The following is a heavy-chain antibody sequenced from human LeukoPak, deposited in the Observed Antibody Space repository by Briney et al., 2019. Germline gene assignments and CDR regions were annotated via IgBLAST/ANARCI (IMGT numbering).Heavy chain of an antibody. D-gene: IGHD6-19*01. Sequence: GGSLRLSCAASGFTFDDYTMHWVRQAPGKGLEWVSLISWDGGSTYYADSVKGRFTISRDNSKNSLYLQMNSLRTEDTALYYCAKDVGGIAVAGTWLLDYWGQGTLVTVSS. CDR2: ISWDGGST. CDR3: AKDVGGIAVAGTWLLDY. CDR1: GFTFDDYT. J-gene: IGHJ4*02. V-gene: IGHV3-43*01.